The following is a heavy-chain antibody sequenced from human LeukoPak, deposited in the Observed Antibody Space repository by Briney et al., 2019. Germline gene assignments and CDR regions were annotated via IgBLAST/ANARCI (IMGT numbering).Heavy chain of an antibody. CDR3: ARGVVVPAARRTKYYYYYMDV. D-gene: IGHD2-2*01. J-gene: IGHJ6*03. CDR2: INHSGST. V-gene: IGHV4-34*01. CDR1: GGSFSGYY. Sequence: PSETLSLTCAVYGGSFSGYYWSWIRQPPGKGLEWIGEINHSGSTNYNPSLKSRVTISVDTSKNQFSLKLSSVTAADTAVYYCARGVVVPAARRTKYYYYYMDVWSKGTTVTVSS.